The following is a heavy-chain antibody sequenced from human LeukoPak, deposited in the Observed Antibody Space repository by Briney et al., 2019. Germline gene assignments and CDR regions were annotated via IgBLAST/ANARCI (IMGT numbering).Heavy chain of an antibody. CDR1: GGSISSGSYY. Sequence: SETLSLTCTVSGGSISSGSYYWSWIRQPPGTGLEWIGEINHSGSTNYNPSLKSRVTISVDTSKNQFSLKLSSVTAADTAVYYCARGAVARPFDFWGQGTLVTVSS. V-gene: IGHV4-39*07. CDR2: INHSGST. J-gene: IGHJ4*02. CDR3: ARGAVARPFDF.